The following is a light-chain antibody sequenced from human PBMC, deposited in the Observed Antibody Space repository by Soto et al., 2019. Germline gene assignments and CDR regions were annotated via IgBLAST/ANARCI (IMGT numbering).Light chain of an antibody. Sequence: DIQMTQSPSSLSASVGDRVTITCRASQSISSYLNWYQQKQGKAPKLLIYAASSLQSGVPSRFSSSGSRTNFTLNISSLQPEDFATYYCKPYYSYLLTFGGGT. CDR2: AAS. V-gene: IGKV1-39*01. CDR3: KPYYSYLLT. CDR1: QSISSY. J-gene: IGKJ4*02.